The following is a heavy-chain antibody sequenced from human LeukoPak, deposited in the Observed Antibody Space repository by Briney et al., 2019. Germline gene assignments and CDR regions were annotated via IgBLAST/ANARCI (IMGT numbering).Heavy chain of an antibody. Sequence: LSLTCTVSGGSISDYYWSWIRQPPGKGLEWVSYISSLSQTRYYADSVQGRFTISRDNAKNSLYLQMNSLRDEDTAVYYCARGDRDGYNYLFDSWGQGTLVTVSS. CDR2: ISSLSQTR. CDR1: GGSISDYY. J-gene: IGHJ4*02. D-gene: IGHD5-24*01. V-gene: IGHV3-11*04. CDR3: ARGDRDGYNYLFDS.